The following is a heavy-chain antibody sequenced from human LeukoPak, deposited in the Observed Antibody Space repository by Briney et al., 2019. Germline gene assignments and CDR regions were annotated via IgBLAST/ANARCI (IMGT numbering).Heavy chain of an antibody. J-gene: IGHJ4*02. CDR1: GFTFSSYG. V-gene: IGHV3-33*01. CDR2: IWYDGSNK. CDR3: ARDPEDRGGSDGPNDH. Sequence: GGSLTLSCAAYGFTFSSYGMRWVRQAPGKGLEWVADIWYDGSNKYYADSVKGRFTISRDNSKNTLYLQMNSLRAEDTAVYYCARDPEDRGGSDGPNDHWGQGTLVTVSS. D-gene: IGHD1-26*01.